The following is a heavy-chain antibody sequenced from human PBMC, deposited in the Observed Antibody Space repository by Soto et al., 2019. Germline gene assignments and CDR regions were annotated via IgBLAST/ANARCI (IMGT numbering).Heavy chain of an antibody. CDR3: ASMWWTEGNWFDP. CDR1: GGSISSYY. J-gene: IGHJ5*02. V-gene: IGHV4-59*01. D-gene: IGHD2-21*01. CDR2: IYYSGST. Sequence: SETLSLTCTVSGGSISSYYWSWIRQPPGKGLEWIGYIYYSGSTNYNPSLKSRVTISVDTSKNQFSLKLSSVTAADTAVYYCASMWWTEGNWFDPWGQGTLVTVSS.